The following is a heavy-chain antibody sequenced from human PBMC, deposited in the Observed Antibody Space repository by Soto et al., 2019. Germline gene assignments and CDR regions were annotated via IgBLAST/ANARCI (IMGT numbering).Heavy chain of an antibody. D-gene: IGHD7-27*01. Sequence: WTWIRQPPGKGLEWIGFTYYSGSTNYNPSLQSRVTISVDTSKNQFSLKMNSVTAADTAVYYCARPGRDWGALHYWGQGTLVTVSS. CDR3: ARPGRDWGALHY. V-gene: IGHV4-59*08. J-gene: IGHJ4*02. CDR2: TYYSGST.